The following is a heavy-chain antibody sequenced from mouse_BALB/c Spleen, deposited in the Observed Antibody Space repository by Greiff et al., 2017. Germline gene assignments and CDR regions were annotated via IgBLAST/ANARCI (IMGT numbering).Heavy chain of an antibody. V-gene: IGHV5-17*02. CDR2: ISSGSSTI. Sequence: DVKLVESGGGLVQPGGSRKLSCAASGFTFSSFGMHWVRQAPEKGLEWVAYISSGSSTIYYADTVKGRFTISRDNPKNTLFLQMTSLRSEDTAMYYCARGASGFAYWGQGTLVTVSA. J-gene: IGHJ3*01. CDR1: GFTFSSFG. D-gene: IGHD6-1*01. CDR3: ARGASGFAY.